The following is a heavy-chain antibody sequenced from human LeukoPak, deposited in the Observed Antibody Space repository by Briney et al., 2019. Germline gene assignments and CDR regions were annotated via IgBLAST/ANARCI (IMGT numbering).Heavy chain of an antibody. V-gene: IGHV3-30*02. Sequence: GGSLRLPCVASGFTLSTYGMHWVRQAPVKGLEWVAFIRYDGSDKFYGDSVKGRFTTSRDNSKNTLYLQMSRLRVEDTAVYYCAKDLDCSGGTCHKAFDCWGQGTLVTVSS. D-gene: IGHD2-15*01. CDR2: IRYDGSDK. J-gene: IGHJ4*02. CDR1: GFTLSTYG. CDR3: AKDLDCSGGTCHKAFDC.